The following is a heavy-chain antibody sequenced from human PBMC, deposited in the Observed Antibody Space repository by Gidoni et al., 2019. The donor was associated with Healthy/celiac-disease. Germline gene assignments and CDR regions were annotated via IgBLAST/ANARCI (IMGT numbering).Heavy chain of an antibody. D-gene: IGHD5-18*01. J-gene: IGHJ4*02. CDR2: IRSKAYGGTT. CDR3: TRVRVDTAMVTQFDY. CDR1: GFTFGAYA. Sequence: EVQLVASAGGLVKPGRSLRLSCTASGFTFGAYAMSWFRQAPGKGLEWVGFIRSKAYGGTTEYAASVKGRFTISRDDSKSIAYLQMNSLKTEDTAVYYCTRVRVDTAMVTQFDYWGQGTLVTVSS. V-gene: IGHV3-49*05.